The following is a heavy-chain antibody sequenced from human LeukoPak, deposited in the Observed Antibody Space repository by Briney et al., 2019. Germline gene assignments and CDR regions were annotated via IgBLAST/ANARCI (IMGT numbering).Heavy chain of an antibody. D-gene: IGHD3-10*01. CDR3: AREENYYGSGSYHFDY. CDR1: GFTFGDYY. CDR2: IGSSANTI. J-gene: IGHJ4*02. V-gene: IGHV3-11*01. Sequence: GGSLRLSCAASGFTFGDYYMSWIRQAPGKGLEWISYIGSSANTISYVDSVKGRLTISRDNAKNSLYLQMNSLRAEDTGVYYCAREENYYGSGSYHFDYWGQGTLVTVSS.